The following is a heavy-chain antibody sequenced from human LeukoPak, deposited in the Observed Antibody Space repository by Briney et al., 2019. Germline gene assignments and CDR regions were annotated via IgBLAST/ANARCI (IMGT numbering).Heavy chain of an antibody. CDR1: GFTFSSYS. CDR2: ISSSSSYI. CDR3: ARDGAPYSSSSGGMDV. J-gene: IGHJ6*02. V-gene: IGHV3-21*01. Sequence: KPGGSLRLSCAASGFTFSSYSMNWVRQAPGRGLEWVSSISSSSSYIYYADSVKGRFTISRGNAKNSLYLQMNSLRAEDTAVYYCARDGAPYSSSSGGMDVWGQGTTVTVSS. D-gene: IGHD6-6*01.